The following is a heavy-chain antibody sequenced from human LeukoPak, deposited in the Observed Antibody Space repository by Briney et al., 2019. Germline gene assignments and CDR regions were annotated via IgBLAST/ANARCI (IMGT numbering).Heavy chain of an antibody. CDR3: ARARAGGRTYYYYGMDV. J-gene: IGHJ6*02. CDR1: EFTFSSYA. D-gene: IGHD2-15*01. V-gene: IGHV3-48*04. CDR2: ISSSGSTI. Sequence: SGGSLRLSCAASEFTFSSYAVGWVRQAPGKGLEWVSYISSSGSTIYYADSVKGRFTISRDNAKNSLYLQMNSLRAEDTAVYYCARARAGGRTYYYYGMDVWGQGTTVTVSS.